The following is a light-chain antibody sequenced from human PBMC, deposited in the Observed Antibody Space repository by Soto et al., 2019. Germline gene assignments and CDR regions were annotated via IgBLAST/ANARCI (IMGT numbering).Light chain of an antibody. CDR2: EVS. J-gene: IGLJ2*01. CDR1: SSDVGGYNY. V-gene: IGLV2-14*01. Sequence: QSVLTQPASVSGSPGQSITISCTGTSSDVGGYNYVSWYQHHPGKAPKLMIFEVSNRPSGVSGRFSGSKSGNTASLTISGLQAEDECDYYCSSYTSSGTLVLFGGGTKLTVL. CDR3: SSYTSSGTLVL.